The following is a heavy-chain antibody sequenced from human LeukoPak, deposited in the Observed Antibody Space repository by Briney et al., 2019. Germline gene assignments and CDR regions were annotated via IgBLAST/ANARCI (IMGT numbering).Heavy chain of an antibody. CDR1: GGSIISSTFY. Sequence: SETLSLTCTVSGGSIISSTFYWGWVRQPPGKGLEWIGSIYYSGSTYYSPSLKSRVTISVDTSKNQFSLKVNSVTAADTAVYYCARHGNSGTHAVDCWGQGTLVTVSS. V-gene: IGHV4-39*01. CDR3: ARHGNSGTHAVDC. D-gene: IGHD1-26*01. J-gene: IGHJ4*02. CDR2: IYYSGST.